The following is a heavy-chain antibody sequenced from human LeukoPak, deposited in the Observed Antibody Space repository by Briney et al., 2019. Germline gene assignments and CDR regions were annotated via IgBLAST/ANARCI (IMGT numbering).Heavy chain of an antibody. Sequence: PGGSLRLSCTASKFTFSHYGMQWVRQAPGKGLEWVAVISSDGSIKVYADSVKGRFTLSRDNSINTVDLQMNSLRAEDTAVYYCVKEYHSRGFGACFDYWGQGTLVTVSS. J-gene: IGHJ4*02. CDR3: VKEYHSRGFGACFDY. D-gene: IGHD3-3*01. V-gene: IGHV3-30*18. CDR1: KFTFSHYG. CDR2: ISSDGSIK.